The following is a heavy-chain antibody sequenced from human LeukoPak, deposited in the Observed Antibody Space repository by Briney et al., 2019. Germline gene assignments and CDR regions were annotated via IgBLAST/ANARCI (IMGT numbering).Heavy chain of an antibody. Sequence: PSQTLSLTCTVSGGSISSGGYYWSWIRQHPGKGLEWIGYIYYSGSTYYNPSLKSRVTISVDTSKNQFSLKLSSVTAADTAVYYCARSRSYGVALPFDYWGQGTLVTVSS. CDR1: GGSISSGGYY. J-gene: IGHJ4*02. D-gene: IGHD3-3*01. V-gene: IGHV4-31*03. CDR3: ARSRSYGVALPFDY. CDR2: IYYSGST.